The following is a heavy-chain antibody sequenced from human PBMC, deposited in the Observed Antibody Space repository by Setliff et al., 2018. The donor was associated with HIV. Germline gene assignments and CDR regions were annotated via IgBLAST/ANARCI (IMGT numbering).Heavy chain of an antibody. CDR2: INHTGNT. D-gene: IGHD3-10*01. Sequence: SETLSLTCAVYVGSFSAHYWSWIRQAPGKGLEWIGEINHTGNTNFNPSLKSRVTLSADTSKNQFSLKLRSLTAADTAVYYCARGNYYESGTYYKDGDYYYYYYMDVWGKGTTVTVSS. J-gene: IGHJ6*03. CDR1: VGSFSAHY. CDR3: ARGNYYESGTYYKDGDYYYYYYMDV. V-gene: IGHV4-34*01.